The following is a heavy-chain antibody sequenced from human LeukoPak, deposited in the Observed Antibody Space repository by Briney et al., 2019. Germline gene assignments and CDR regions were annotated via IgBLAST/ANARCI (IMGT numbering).Heavy chain of an antibody. CDR2: LSSSGTT. V-gene: IGHV4-4*07. CDR3: ARVGANPPRITMIVVVPPYFDY. CDR1: GGSISTYY. Sequence: PSETLSLTCTVSGGSISTYYWSWIRQPAGKGLEWIGRLSSSGTTNYNTSLKSRVTISVDTSKNQFSLKLSSVTAADTAVYYCARVGANPPRITMIVVVPPYFDYWGQGTLVTVSS. J-gene: IGHJ4*02. D-gene: IGHD3-22*01.